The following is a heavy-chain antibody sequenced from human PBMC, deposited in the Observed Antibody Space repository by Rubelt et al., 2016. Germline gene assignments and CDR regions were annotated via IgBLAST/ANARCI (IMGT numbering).Heavy chain of an antibody. CDR2: IYYTGST. J-gene: IGHJ4*02. D-gene: IGHD3-3*01. V-gene: IGHV4-39*01. CDR3: ARHARNTYYDFWSGYPDY. Sequence: GKGLEWIGSIYYTGSTYYNPPLKSRVTISVDTSKNQFSLKLSSVTAADTAVYYCARHARNTYYDFWSGYPDYWGQGTLVTVSS.